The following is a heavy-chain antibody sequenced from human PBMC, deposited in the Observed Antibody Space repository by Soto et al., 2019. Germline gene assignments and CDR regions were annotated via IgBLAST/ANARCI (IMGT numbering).Heavy chain of an antibody. V-gene: IGHV4-61*01. Sequence: PSETLSLTCTVSGGSVSSGSYYWSWIRQPPGKGLEWIGYIYYSGSTNYNPSLKSRVTISVDTSKNQFSLKLSSVTAADTAVYYCAREGGSDYYYYGMDVWGQGTTVTVSS. D-gene: IGHD3-16*01. CDR3: AREGGSDYYYYGMDV. J-gene: IGHJ6*02. CDR1: GGSVSSGSYY. CDR2: IYYSGST.